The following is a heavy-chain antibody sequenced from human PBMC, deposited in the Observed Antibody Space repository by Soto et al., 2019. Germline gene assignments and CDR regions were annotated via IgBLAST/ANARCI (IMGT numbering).Heavy chain of an antibody. CDR2: IVPLFGST. D-gene: IGHD4-17*01. V-gene: IGHV1-69*01. CDR3: ARDVYLVTSNRPRGPFDI. J-gene: IGHJ3*02. Sequence: QVQLVQSGAEVKKPGSSVKVSCKASGGTFRSYTFSWVRQAPGQGLEWMGGIVPLFGSTNNAEVFQGRLTITADEATTTVYMELTSLTSDDTAVYFGARDVYLVTSNRPRGPFDIWGQGTLVTVSS. CDR1: GGTFRSYT.